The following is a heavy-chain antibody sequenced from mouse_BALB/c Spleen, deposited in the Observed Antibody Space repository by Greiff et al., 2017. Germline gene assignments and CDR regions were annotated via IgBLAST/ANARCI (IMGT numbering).Heavy chain of an antibody. J-gene: IGHJ1*01. V-gene: IGHV5-6-5*01. CDR3: AREGYYTYFDV. CDR2: ISSGGST. D-gene: IGHD2-12*01. CDR1: GFTFSSYA. Sequence: EVHLVESGGGLVKPGGSLKLSCAASGFTFSSYAMSWVRQTPEKRLEWVASISSGGSTYYPDSVKGRFTISRDNARNILYLQMSSLRSEDTAMYYCAREGYYTYFDVWGAGTTVTVSS.